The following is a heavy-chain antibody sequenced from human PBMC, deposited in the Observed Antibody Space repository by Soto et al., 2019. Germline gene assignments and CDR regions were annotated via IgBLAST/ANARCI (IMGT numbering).Heavy chain of an antibody. CDR3: TRGGYCSGGSCYSRAEYFQH. J-gene: IGHJ1*01. CDR1: GFTFGDYA. D-gene: IGHD2-15*01. Sequence: GGSLRLSCTASGFTFGDYAMSWFRQAPGKGLEWVGFIRSKAYGGTTEYAASVKGRFTISRDDSKSIAYLQMNSLKTEDTAVYYCTRGGYCSGGSCYSRAEYFQHWGQGTLVTVSS. CDR2: IRSKAYGGTT. V-gene: IGHV3-49*03.